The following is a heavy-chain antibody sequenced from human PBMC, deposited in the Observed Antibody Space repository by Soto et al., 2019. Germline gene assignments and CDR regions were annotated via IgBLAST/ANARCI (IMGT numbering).Heavy chain of an antibody. CDR1: GFTFNNYA. CDR3: AKPNNYGGGGTFDS. V-gene: IGHV3-23*01. Sequence: PGGSLRLSCAASGFTFNNYAMSWVRQAPGKGLEWVSTISGSGGTTYYADSVKGRFTISRDNSQKTLYLQMDNLRAEDTAVYYWAKPNNYGGGGTFDSWGQGTLVTVSS. J-gene: IGHJ4*02. D-gene: IGHD4-17*01. CDR2: ISGSGGTT.